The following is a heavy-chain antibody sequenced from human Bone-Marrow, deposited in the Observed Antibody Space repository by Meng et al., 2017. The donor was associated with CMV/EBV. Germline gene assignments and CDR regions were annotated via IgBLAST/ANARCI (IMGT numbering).Heavy chain of an antibody. V-gene: IGHV4-34*02. J-gene: IGHJ5*02. CDR2: IKHRGAT. Sequence: QVHLQQWGTGLLKPSETLSFTCTVYGASFSEYYWTWIRRPPGKGLEWIGEIKHRGATNYNPSLKSRVTISLDTSKSQISLMLTSVTAADMAMYFCARGPTGSGWSFDLWGQGTLVTVSS. CDR1: GASFSEYY. CDR3: ARGPTGSGWSFDL. D-gene: IGHD6-19*01.